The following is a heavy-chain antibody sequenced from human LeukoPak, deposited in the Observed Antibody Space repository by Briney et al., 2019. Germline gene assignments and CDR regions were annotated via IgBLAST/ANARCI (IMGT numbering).Heavy chain of an antibody. Sequence: GGSLRLSCAASGFTFGGYAMSWVRQAPGKGLEWVGFIRSKAYGGTTEYAASVKGRFTISRDDSKSIAYLQMNSLRPEDTAIYYCAKLFESGTYNNFFHYWGQGTLVTVFS. CDR3: AKLFESGTYNNFFHY. D-gene: IGHD3-10*01. V-gene: IGHV3-49*04. CDR1: GFTFGGYA. CDR2: IRSKAYGGTT. J-gene: IGHJ4*02.